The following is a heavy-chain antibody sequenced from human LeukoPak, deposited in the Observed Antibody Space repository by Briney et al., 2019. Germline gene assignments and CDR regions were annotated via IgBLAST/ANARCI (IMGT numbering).Heavy chain of an antibody. CDR3: ARDLGGDGFNLRNWFDP. J-gene: IGHJ5*02. V-gene: IGHV4-31*03. CDR2: IYYSGSR. CDR1: GGSINSADYY. Sequence: SETLSLTCTVSGGSINSADYYWSWIRQHPGKGLEWIGYIYYSGSRYYNPSLKSRVFISIDTSKNQFSLNLSSVTAADTAVYYCARDLGGDGFNLRNWFDPWGQGTLVTVSS. D-gene: IGHD5-24*01.